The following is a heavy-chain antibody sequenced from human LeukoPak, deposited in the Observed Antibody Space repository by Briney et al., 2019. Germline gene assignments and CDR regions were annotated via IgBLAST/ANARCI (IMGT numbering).Heavy chain of an antibody. CDR1: GGSVSSYY. CDR2: IYYTGTT. CDR3: ARGGWRLDY. Sequence: PSETLSLTCTVSGGSVSSYYWSWIRQPPGKGLEWIGYIYYTGTTNYNPSLKSRVTISVDTSKNQFPLKLSSVTAADTAVYYCARGGWRLDYWGQGTLVTVSS. V-gene: IGHV4-59*02. D-gene: IGHD2-15*01. J-gene: IGHJ4*02.